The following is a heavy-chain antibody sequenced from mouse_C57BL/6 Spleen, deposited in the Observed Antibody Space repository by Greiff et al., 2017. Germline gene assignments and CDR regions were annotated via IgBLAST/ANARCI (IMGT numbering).Heavy chain of an antibody. V-gene: IGHV5-9*01. Sequence: DVMLVESGGGLVKPGGSLKLSCAASGFTFSSYTMSWVRQTPEKRPEWVATISGGGGNTYYPDSVKGRFTISRDNAKNTLYLQMSSLRSEDTALYYCARRNYSNSAWFAYWGQGTLVTVSA. CDR2: ISGGGGNT. CDR3: ARRNYSNSAWFAY. J-gene: IGHJ3*01. D-gene: IGHD2-5*01. CDR1: GFTFSSYT.